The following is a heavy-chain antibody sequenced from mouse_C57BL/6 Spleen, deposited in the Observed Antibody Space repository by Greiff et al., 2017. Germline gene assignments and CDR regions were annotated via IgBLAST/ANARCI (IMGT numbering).Heavy chain of an antibody. V-gene: IGHV14-2*01. Sequence: EVQLQQSGAELVKPGASVKLSCTASGFNIKDYYMHWVKQRTEQGLEWIGRIDPEDGETKYAPKFQGKATITAAPSANTAYLQLSSLTSEDTAVYYCASPHYGSSYVVYYAMDYWGQGTSVTVSS. CDR3: ASPHYGSSYVVYYAMDY. J-gene: IGHJ4*01. CDR2: IDPEDGET. D-gene: IGHD1-1*01. CDR1: GFNIKDYY.